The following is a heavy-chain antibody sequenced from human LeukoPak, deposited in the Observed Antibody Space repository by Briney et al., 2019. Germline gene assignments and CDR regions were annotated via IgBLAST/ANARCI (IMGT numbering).Heavy chain of an antibody. CDR1: GFTLSDYY. J-gene: IGHJ4*02. CDR2: VINGGRSSI. V-gene: IGHV3-11*01. Sequence: NPGRSLRPSWSASGFTLSDYYMTWIRPAPGKGLEWVSYVINGGRSSILYADSVKPRFTILRDYAKNSLYLQMNSLRADDTGVYYCARDKSNKGHDCWGQGTLVTVSS. CDR3: ARDKSNKGHDC.